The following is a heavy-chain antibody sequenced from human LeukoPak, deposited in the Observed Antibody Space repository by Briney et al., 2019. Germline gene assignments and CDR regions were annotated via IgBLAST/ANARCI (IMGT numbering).Heavy chain of an antibody. D-gene: IGHD6-13*01. CDR3: ARGRAAAGTFDY. J-gene: IGHJ4*02. V-gene: IGHV4-30-2*01. CDR1: GGSLSSGGYS. Sequence: PSETLSLTCAVSGGSLSSGGYSWSWIRQPPGKGLEWIGYIYHSGSTYYNPSLKSRVTTSVDRSKNQFSLKLSSVTAADTAVYYCARGRAAAGTFDYWGQGTLVTVSS. CDR2: IYHSGST.